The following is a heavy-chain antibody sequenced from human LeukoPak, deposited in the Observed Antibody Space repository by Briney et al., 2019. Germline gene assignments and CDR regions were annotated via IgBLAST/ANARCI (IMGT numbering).Heavy chain of an antibody. J-gene: IGHJ3*02. V-gene: IGHV4-31*03. CDR1: GGSLSSGGYY. CDR3: MSLAARRGYAFDI. D-gene: IGHD6-6*01. Sequence: SQTLSLTCTVSGGSLSSGGYYWSWIRQHPGKGLEWIGYIYYSGSTYYNPSLKSRVTISVDTSKNQFSLKLSSVTAADTAVYYCMSLAARRGYAFDIWGQGTMVTVSS. CDR2: IYYSGST.